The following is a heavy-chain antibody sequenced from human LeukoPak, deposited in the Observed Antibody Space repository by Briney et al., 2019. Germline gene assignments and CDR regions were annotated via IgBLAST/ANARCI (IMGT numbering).Heavy chain of an antibody. V-gene: IGHV1-46*01. Sequence: ASVKVPCKASGYTFTSYYMHWVRQAPGQGLEWMGIINPSGGSTSYAQKFQGRVTMIRDTSTSTVYMELSSLRSEDTAVYYCARDRSIVATGRYFDYWGQGTLVTVSS. CDR1: GYTFTSYY. CDR2: INPSGGST. J-gene: IGHJ4*02. D-gene: IGHD5-12*01. CDR3: ARDRSIVATGRYFDY.